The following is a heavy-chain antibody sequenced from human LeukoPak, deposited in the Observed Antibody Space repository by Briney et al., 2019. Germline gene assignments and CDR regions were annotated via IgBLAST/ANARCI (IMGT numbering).Heavy chain of an antibody. D-gene: IGHD3-22*01. CDR2: INPNSGGT. V-gene: IGHV1-2*02. J-gene: IGHJ4*02. CDR3: ARDRLVLRGYGTLHFDY. CDR1: GYTFTGYY. Sequence: ASLKVSCKASGYTFTGYYMHWVRQAPGQGLEWMGWINPNSGGTNYAQTFQGRVTMTRDTSISTAYMELSRLRSDDTAVYYCARDRLVLRGYGTLHFDYWGQGTLVTVSS.